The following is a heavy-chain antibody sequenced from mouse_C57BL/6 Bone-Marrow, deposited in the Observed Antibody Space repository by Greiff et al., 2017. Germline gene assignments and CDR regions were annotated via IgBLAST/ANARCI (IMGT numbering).Heavy chain of an antibody. D-gene: IGHD2-3*01. V-gene: IGHV1-42*01. CDR1: GYSFTGYY. Sequence: VQLQQSGPELVKPGASVKISCKASGYSFTGYYMNWVKQSPEKSLEWIGEINPSTGGTTYNQKFKAKATLTVDKSSSTAYMQLKSLTSEDSAVYYCARSWLLLDYWGQGTTLTVSS. CDR3: ARSWLLLDY. CDR2: INPSTGGT. J-gene: IGHJ2*01.